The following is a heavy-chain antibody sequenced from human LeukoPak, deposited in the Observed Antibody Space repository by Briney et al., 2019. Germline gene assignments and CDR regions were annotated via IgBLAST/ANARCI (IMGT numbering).Heavy chain of an antibody. CDR3: ARGAYGSGSYSWFDP. V-gene: IGHV4-59*01. CDR2: IYYSGST. Sequence: SETLSLTCTVSGGSLSSYYWSWIRQPPGKGLEWIGYIYYSGSTNYNPSLKSRVNISVDTSKNQFTLKLSSVTAADTAVYYCARGAYGSGSYSWFDPWGQGTLVTVSS. CDR1: GGSLSSYY. J-gene: IGHJ5*02. D-gene: IGHD3-10*01.